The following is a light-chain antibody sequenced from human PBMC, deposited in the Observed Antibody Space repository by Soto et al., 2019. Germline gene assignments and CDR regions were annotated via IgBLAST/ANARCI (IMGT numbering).Light chain of an antibody. CDR2: EVS. Sequence: QSALTQPASVSGSPGQSITISCTGTSSDVGGYNYVSWYQQHPGKVPKLMIYEVSNRPSGVSNRFSGSKSGNTASLTISGLQAEDEADYYCSSYTSSTTYVFGTGTKVTV. CDR1: SSDVGGYNY. CDR3: SSYTSSTTYV. J-gene: IGLJ1*01. V-gene: IGLV2-14*01.